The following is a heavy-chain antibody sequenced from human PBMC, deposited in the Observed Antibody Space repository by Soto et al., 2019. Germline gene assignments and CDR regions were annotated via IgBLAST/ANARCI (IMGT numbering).Heavy chain of an antibody. D-gene: IGHD1-1*01. CDR1: VFTFSSYW. CDR2: INKDGRIT. CDR3: ARDLGYRAGNDVQLGY. V-gene: IGHV3-74*01. Sequence: PGGPLSLSCLASVFTFSSYWRHWVGQAPGRGLVWVSRINKDGRITSYADPVKGRLTISRDNSKNTQYLQMHSPRAEDTAVYYCARDLGYRAGNDVQLGYWGQGTLVTVSS. J-gene: IGHJ4*02.